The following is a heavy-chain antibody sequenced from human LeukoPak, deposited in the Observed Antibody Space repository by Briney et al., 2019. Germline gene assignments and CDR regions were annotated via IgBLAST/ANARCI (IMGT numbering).Heavy chain of an antibody. Sequence: PGGSLRLSCAASGFNFITAAMTWVRQAPGKGLEWVSLIGSSGGSTYCADSVKGRFTISRDNSNHTLSLQMNSLRVEDTAIYYCVKDIQLSTWGLGTMVTVSS. CDR2: IGSSGGST. CDR1: GFNFITAA. J-gene: IGHJ3*01. CDR3: VKDIQLST. D-gene: IGHD5-24*01. V-gene: IGHV3-23*01.